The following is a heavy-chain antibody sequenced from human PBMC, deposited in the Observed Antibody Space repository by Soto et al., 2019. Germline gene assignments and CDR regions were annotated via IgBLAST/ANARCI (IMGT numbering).Heavy chain of an antibody. Sequence: QITLKESGPTLVKPTQTLTLTCTFSGFSLSTSGVGVGWIRQPPGKALEWLALIYWDDDKRYSPSLKSRLTITKDTSKNQVVLTMTNMDPVDTATYYCAHRLIGSCGYFTTSRFDPWGQGTLVTVSS. V-gene: IGHV2-5*02. D-gene: IGHD3-22*01. CDR1: GFSLSTSGVG. CDR3: AHRLIGSCGYFTTSRFDP. CDR2: IYWDDDK. J-gene: IGHJ5*02.